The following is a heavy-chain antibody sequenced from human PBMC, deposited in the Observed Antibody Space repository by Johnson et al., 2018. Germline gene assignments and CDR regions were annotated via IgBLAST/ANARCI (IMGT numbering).Heavy chain of an antibody. CDR2: ISYDGSNK. CDR3: AKDSGTTVVTLAEYFQH. J-gene: IGHJ1*01. CDR1: GFTFSSYG. Sequence: QVQLVQSGGGVVQPGRSLRLSCAASGFTFSSYGMHWVRQAPGKGLEWAAVISYDGSNKYYADSVKGRFNISRDNSKNTLYLQMNSLRAEDTAVYYCAKDSGTTVVTLAEYFQHWGQGTLVTVAS. V-gene: IGHV3-30*18. D-gene: IGHD4-23*01.